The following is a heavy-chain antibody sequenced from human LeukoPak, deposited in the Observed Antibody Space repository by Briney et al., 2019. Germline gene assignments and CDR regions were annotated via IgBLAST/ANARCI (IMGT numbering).Heavy chain of an antibody. CDR2: SGST. Sequence: SGTLSLTCTVSGASISSSTYYWGWIRQPPGKGLEWIGSSGSTYYNPSLKSRVTISVDTSKNQFSLKLSSVTAADTAVYYCARGGYCGGDCYFYYWGQGTLVTVSS. D-gene: IGHD2-21*02. CDR1: GASISSSTYY. CDR3: ARGGYCGGDCYFYY. J-gene: IGHJ4*02. V-gene: IGHV4-39*07.